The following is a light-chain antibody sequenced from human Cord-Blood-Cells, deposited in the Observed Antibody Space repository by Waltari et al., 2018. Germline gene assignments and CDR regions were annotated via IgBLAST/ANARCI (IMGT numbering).Light chain of an antibody. J-gene: IGKJ5*01. CDR3: QQRSNWPSIT. Sequence: DIVLTQSPATLSLSPGERATLSCRASQSVSSYLAWYQQKPGQAPRLLTYDASNRATGIPARFSGSGSGTDFTLTISSLDPEDFAVYYCQQRSNWPSITFGQGTRLEIK. CDR1: QSVSSY. CDR2: DAS. V-gene: IGKV3-11*01.